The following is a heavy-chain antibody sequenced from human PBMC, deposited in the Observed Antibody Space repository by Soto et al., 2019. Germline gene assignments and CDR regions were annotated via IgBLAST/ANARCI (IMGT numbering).Heavy chain of an antibody. CDR1: GGSISSGDYY. Sequence: QVQLQESGPGLVKPSQTLSLTCTVSGGSISSGDYYWSWIRQPPGKGLEWIGYIYYSGSTYYNPSLKSRVTISVDTSKNQSSLKRSSVTAADSAVYYCTRVYMWNCFSTSCTFDYWGQGTLVTVSS. CDR3: TRVYMWNCFSTSCTFDY. J-gene: IGHJ4*02. D-gene: IGHD2-2*01. V-gene: IGHV4-30-4*01. CDR2: IYYSGST.